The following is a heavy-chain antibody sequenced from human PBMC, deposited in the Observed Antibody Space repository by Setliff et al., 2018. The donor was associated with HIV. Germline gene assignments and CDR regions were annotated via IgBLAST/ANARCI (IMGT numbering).Heavy chain of an antibody. J-gene: IGHJ6*03. D-gene: IGHD6-6*01. CDR3: ARGLKYSSSPGRYYYYYMDV. CDR2: MNDSGNS. V-gene: IGHV4-34*01. CDR1: GESFSGYY. Sequence: SETLSLTCAVYGESFSGYYWSWIRQSPGKGLEWIGEMNDSGNSNYNPSLKSRVTISLDTSKNQFSLILDSVTAADTAVYYCARGLKYSSSPGRYYYYYMDVWGKGTTVTVSS.